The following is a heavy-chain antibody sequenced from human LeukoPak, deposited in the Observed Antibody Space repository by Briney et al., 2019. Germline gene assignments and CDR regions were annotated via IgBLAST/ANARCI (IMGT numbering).Heavy chain of an antibody. Sequence: PGGSLRLSCAASGFTFSSYAMTWVRQAPGKGLEWVSLISGDGGSTYYADSVKGRFTISRDNSKNSLYLQMKSLRTDDTALYFCAKAYSSSWYPYYGMDVWGQGTTVTVSS. J-gene: IGHJ6*02. D-gene: IGHD6-13*01. CDR3: AKAYSSSWYPYYGMDV. CDR1: GFTFSSYA. V-gene: IGHV3-43*02. CDR2: ISGDGGST.